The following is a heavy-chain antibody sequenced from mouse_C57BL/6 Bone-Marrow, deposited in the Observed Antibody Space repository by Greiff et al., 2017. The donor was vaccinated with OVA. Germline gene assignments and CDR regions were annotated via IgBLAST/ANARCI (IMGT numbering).Heavy chain of an antibody. V-gene: IGHV1-26*01. CDR2: INPNNGGT. J-gene: IGHJ2*01. CDR3: WGPVFDY. Sequence: EVQLQQSGPELVKPGASVKISCKASGYTFTDYYMNWVKQSHGKSLEWIGDINPNNGGTSYNQKFKGKATLTVDKSSSTAYMELRSLTSEDSAVYYCWGPVFDYWGQGTTLTVSS. CDR1: GYTFTDYY.